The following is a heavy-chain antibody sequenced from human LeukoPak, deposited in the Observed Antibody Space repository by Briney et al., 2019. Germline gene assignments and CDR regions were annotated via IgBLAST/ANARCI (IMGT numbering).Heavy chain of an antibody. Sequence: PSETLSLTCTVSGGSISSYYWSWIRQPPGKGLEWIGYIYHSGSTYHNPSLKSRVTISVDRSKNQFSLKLSSVTAADTAVYYCARDQGNYGDPGDNWFDPWGQGTLVTVSS. V-gene: IGHV4-59*12. CDR2: IYHSGST. J-gene: IGHJ5*02. CDR3: ARDQGNYGDPGDNWFDP. CDR1: GGSISSYY. D-gene: IGHD4-17*01.